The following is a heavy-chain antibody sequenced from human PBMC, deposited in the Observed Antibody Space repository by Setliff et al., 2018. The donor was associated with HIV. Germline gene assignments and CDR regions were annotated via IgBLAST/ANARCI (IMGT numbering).Heavy chain of an antibody. V-gene: IGHV4-31*03. D-gene: IGHD6-13*01. J-gene: IGHJ6*03. CDR2: IYYSGST. Sequence: PSETLSLTCTVSGGSISSGGYYWSWIRQHPGKGLEWIGYIYYSGSTDYNPSLKSRVTISVDTSKNQFSLKLSSVTAAATAVYYCARGQLVTYYYYMDVWGKGTTVTVSS. CDR1: GGSISSGGYY. CDR3: ARGQLVTYYYYMDV.